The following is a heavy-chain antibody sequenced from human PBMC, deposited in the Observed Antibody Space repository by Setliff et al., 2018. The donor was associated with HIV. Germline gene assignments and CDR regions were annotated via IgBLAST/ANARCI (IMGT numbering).Heavy chain of an antibody. Sequence: ASVKVSCKASGYTFSSCGISWVRQAPGQGLEWVGWISVFNGNTDYAEKFEGRVTMTTDTSTTTASMELRSLRSDDTAVYYCVRGHCNSDKCWYTWFDPWGQGTLVTVSS. J-gene: IGHJ5*02. V-gene: IGHV1-18*01. CDR1: GYTFSSCG. D-gene: IGHD2-2*01. CDR3: VRGHCNSDKCWYTWFDP. CDR2: ISVFNGNT.